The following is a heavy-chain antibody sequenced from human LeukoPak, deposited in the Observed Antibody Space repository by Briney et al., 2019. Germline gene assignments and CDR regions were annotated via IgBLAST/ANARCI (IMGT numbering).Heavy chain of an antibody. V-gene: IGHV4-34*01. Sequence: SETLSLTCAVYGGSFSGYYWSWIRQPPGKGLEWIGEINHSGSTNYNPSLKSRVTISVDTSKNQFSLKLSSVTAADTAVYYCARRIREWFDPWGQGTLVTVSS. CDR1: GGSFSGYY. J-gene: IGHJ5*02. CDR3: ARRIREWFDP. CDR2: INHSGST. D-gene: IGHD5-18*01.